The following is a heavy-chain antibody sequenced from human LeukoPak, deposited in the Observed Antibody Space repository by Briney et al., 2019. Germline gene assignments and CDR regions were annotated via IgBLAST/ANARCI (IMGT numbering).Heavy chain of an antibody. CDR2: IYYSGST. CDR1: GGSISSYY. V-gene: IGHV4-59*01. CDR3: ARDKLIAARPYAFDI. Sequence: KPSETLSLTCTVSGGSISSYYWSWIRQPPGKGLEWIGYIYYSGSTNYNPSLKSRVTISVDTSKNQFSLKLSSVTAADTAVYYCARDKLIAARPYAFDIWGQGTMVTVSS. J-gene: IGHJ3*02. D-gene: IGHD6-6*01.